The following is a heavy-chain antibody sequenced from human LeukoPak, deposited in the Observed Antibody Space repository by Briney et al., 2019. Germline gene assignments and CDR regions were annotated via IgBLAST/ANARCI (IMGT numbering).Heavy chain of an antibody. CDR2: INHSGST. V-gene: IGHV4-39*07. CDR1: GDSIDSVSYY. D-gene: IGHD3-10*01. Sequence: SETLSLTCSVSGDSIDSVSYYWSWIRQPPGKGLEWIGEINHSGSTNYNPSLKSRVTISVDTSKNQFSLKLSSVTAADTAVYYRARLWFGELWGLDYWGQGTLVTVSS. CDR3: ARLWFGELWGLDY. J-gene: IGHJ4*02.